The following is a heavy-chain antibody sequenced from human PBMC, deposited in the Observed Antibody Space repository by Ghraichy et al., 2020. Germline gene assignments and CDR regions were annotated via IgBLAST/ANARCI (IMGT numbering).Heavy chain of an antibody. Sequence: SETLSLTCTVSGGSISSSSYYWGWIRQPPGKGLEWIGSIYYSGSTYYNPSLKSRVTISVDTSKNQFSLKLSSVTAADTAVYYCARLRVAAPYYYYGMDVWGQGTTVTVSS. CDR3: ARLRVAAPYYYYGMDV. CDR1: GGSISSSSYY. V-gene: IGHV4-39*01. J-gene: IGHJ6*02. D-gene: IGHD6-19*01. CDR2: IYYSGST.